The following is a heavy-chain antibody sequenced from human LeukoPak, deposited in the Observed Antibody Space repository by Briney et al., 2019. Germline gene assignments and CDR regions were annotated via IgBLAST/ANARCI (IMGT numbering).Heavy chain of an antibody. CDR2: IYYSGST. Sequence: SETLSLTCTVSGGSISSYYWSWLRQPPGKGLEWIGYIYYSGSTNYNPSLKSRVTISVDTSKNQFSLKLSSVTAADTAVYYCARDFGSGWYVYYFDYWGQGTLVTVSS. D-gene: IGHD6-19*01. CDR3: ARDFGSGWYVYYFDY. J-gene: IGHJ4*02. V-gene: IGHV4-59*01. CDR1: GGSISSYY.